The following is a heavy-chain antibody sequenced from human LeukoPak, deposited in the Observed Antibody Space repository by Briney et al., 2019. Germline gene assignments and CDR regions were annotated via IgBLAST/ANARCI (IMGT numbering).Heavy chain of an antibody. J-gene: IGHJ4*02. CDR2: ISSSGSTI. D-gene: IGHD7-27*01. CDR3: ARAGAEGNPDY. V-gene: IGHV3-48*03. CDR1: GFTFSSYE. Sequence: GGYLRLYCAASGFTFSSYEMNWVRQAPGKGLEWVSYISSSGSTIYYADSVKGRFTISRDNAKNSLYLQMNSLRAEDTAVYYCARAGAEGNPDYWGQGTLVTVSS.